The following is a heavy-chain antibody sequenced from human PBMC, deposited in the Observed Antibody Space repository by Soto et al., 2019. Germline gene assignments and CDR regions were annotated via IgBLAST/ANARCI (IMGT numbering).Heavy chain of an antibody. Sequence: PETLSLTCTVSGGSVSSGSSYWSWIRQPPGKGLEWIGYIYYSGSTNYNPYLKSRVTISVDTANNQFSLKLSSVTAADTAVYYCTRGRYSYETIYYKFYYSALHVWGPVTRVSV. CDR2: IYYSGST. CDR1: GGSVSSGSSY. CDR3: TRGRYSYETIYYKFYYSALHV. V-gene: IGHV4-61*01. D-gene: IGHD3-10*01. J-gene: IGHJ1*01.